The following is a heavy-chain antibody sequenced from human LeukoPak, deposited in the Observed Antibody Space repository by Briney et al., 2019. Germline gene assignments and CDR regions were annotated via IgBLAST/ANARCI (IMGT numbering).Heavy chain of an antibody. Sequence: SQTLSLTCSVSGGSINSGAGGHYWTWIRQPAGKGLEWIGRIYPRGYSNYNPSLKSRVVMSVDASKNQFSLQLNSVTAADTAVYYCARGIVVINWFDLWGQGALVTVAS. CDR2: IYPRGYS. CDR3: ARGIVVINWFDL. CDR1: GGSINSGAGGHY. V-gene: IGHV4-61*02. D-gene: IGHD3-22*01. J-gene: IGHJ5*02.